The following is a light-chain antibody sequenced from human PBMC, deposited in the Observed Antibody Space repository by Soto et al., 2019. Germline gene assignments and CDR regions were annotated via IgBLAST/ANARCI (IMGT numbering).Light chain of an antibody. CDR3: CAHSTSGTHV. Sequence: QSALTQPASVSGSPGQSITISCTGTANDVGAYKYVSWHQQHPGKAPKIIIYDVNSRPSGVSSRFSGSKSGNTASLTISWLQTDDEGDYYCCAHSTSGTHVFGTGTKVTVL. CDR2: DVN. V-gene: IGLV2-14*03. J-gene: IGLJ1*01. CDR1: ANDVGAYKY.